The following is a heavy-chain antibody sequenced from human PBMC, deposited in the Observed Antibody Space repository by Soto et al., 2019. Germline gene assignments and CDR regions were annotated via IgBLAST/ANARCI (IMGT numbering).Heavy chain of an antibody. Sequence: PSETLSLTCTVSGGSISSYYWCWIRQPPGKGLEWIGYIYYSGSTNYNPSLKSRVTISVDTSKNQFSLKLSSVTPRDTAVYYCARSRGYDSIDDFDIWGQGNMVPVSS. CDR2: IYYSGST. V-gene: IGHV4-59*01. CDR1: GGSISSYY. D-gene: IGHD3-16*01. J-gene: IGHJ3*02. CDR3: ARSRGYDSIDDFDI.